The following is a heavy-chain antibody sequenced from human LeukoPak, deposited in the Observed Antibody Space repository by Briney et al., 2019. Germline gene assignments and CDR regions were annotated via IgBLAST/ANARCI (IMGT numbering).Heavy chain of an antibody. D-gene: IGHD3-10*01. J-gene: IGHJ6*03. Sequence: SETLSLTCAVSGYSISSGYYWGWIRQPPGKGLEWIGSIYHSGSTYYNPSLKSRVTISVDTSKNQFSLKLSSVAAADTSVYYCARESLVRGYYYNYIDVWGKGTTVTVSS. CDR3: ARESLVRGYYYNYIDV. CDR1: GYSISSGYY. V-gene: IGHV4-38-2*02. CDR2: IYHSGST.